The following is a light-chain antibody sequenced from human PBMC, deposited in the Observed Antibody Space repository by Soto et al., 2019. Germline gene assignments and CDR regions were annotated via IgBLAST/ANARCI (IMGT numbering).Light chain of an antibody. CDR2: TVS. Sequence: QSALTQPASVSGSPGQSITISCTGTSSDVGGYNYVSWYQQHPGKAPKLMIYTVSNRPSGGSNRFSGSKSGNTASLTISGLQAEDEADYYCSSYSSSTTLEVFGGGTKLTVL. CDR3: SSYSSSTTLEV. J-gene: IGLJ2*01. CDR1: SSDVGGYNY. V-gene: IGLV2-14*01.